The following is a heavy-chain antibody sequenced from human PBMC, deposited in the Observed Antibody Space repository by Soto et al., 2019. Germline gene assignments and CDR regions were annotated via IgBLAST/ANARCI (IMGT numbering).Heavy chain of an antibody. CDR1: GGTFSSYA. CDR2: IIPIFGTA. J-gene: IGHJ6*02. Sequence: QVQLVQSGAEVKKPGSSVKVSCKASGGTFSSYAISWVRQAPGQGLEWMGGIIPIFGTANYAQKFQGRVTQTAHESTSQAHLELSQLRSEDRAVYYWARRAVHTRYYYHGMDVWGQGTTVTVSS. V-gene: IGHV1-69*12. D-gene: IGHD2-21*01. CDR3: ARRAVHTRYYYHGMDV.